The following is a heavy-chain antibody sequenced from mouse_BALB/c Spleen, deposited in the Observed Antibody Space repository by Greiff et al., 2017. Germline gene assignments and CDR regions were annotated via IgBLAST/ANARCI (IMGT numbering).Heavy chain of an antibody. CDR3: ARQGEYYFDY. CDR2: ISSGGSYT. CDR1: GFTFSSYA. Sequence: EVKLVESGGGLVKPGGSLKLSCAASGFTFSSYAMSWVRQTPEKRLEWVATISSGGSYTYYPDSVKGRFTISRDNAKNTLYLQMSRLRSEDTAMYYCARQGEYYFDYWGQGTTLTVSS. V-gene: IGHV5-9-3*01. J-gene: IGHJ2*01.